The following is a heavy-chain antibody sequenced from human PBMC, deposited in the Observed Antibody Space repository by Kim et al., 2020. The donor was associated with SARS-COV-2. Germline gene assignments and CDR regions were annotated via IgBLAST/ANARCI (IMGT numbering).Heavy chain of an antibody. J-gene: IGHJ6*02. V-gene: IGHV3-48*03. D-gene: IGHD4-17*01. Sequence: DSVKGRFTISRDNAKNSLYLQMNSLRAEDTAVYYCASSYDYGDYRGGMDVWGQGTTVTVSS. CDR3: ASSYDYGDYRGGMDV.